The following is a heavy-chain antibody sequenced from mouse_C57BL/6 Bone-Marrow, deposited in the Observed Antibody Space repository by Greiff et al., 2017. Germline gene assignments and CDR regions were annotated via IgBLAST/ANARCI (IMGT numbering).Heavy chain of an antibody. CDR1: GFTFSDAW. CDR3: SAYCGSAPWFAY. CDR2: IRNKANNHAT. V-gene: IGHV6-6*01. D-gene: IGHD1-1*01. J-gene: IGHJ3*01. Sequence: EVKVVESGGGLVQPGGSMKLSCAASGFTFSDAWMDWVRQSPEKGLEWVAEIRNKANNHATYYAESVKGRFTISRDDSKSSVYLQMNSLRAEDTGIYYCSAYCGSAPWFAYWGQGTLVTVSA.